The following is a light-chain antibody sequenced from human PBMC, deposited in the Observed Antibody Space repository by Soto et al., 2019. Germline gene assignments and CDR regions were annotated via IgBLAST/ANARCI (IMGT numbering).Light chain of an antibody. CDR3: QSYASSLNGRV. V-gene: IGLV1-40*01. CDR2: GNS. J-gene: IGLJ1*01. CDR1: SSNIGAGYD. Sequence: QSVLTQPPSVSGAPGQRVTISCTGSSSNIGAGYDVHWYQQLPGTAPKLLIYGNSNRPSGVPDRFSGSKSGTSASLAITGFQAEDEADYDGQSYASSLNGRVFGTGTKLTVL.